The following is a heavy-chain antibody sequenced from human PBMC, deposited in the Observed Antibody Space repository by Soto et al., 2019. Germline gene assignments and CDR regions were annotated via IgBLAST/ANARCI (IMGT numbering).Heavy chain of an antibody. D-gene: IGHD3-16*01. Sequence: ESGGDLVQPGGSLRLSCAASGFTVSNNYMSWVRQAPGKGLEWVSLIYSGGSTYYADSVKGRFTISRDSSKNTLYLQMNSLSAEDTAMYYCAAYSHKGYWGQGTLVTVSS. CDR2: IYSGGST. CDR3: AAYSHKGY. J-gene: IGHJ4*02. CDR1: GFTVSNNY. V-gene: IGHV3-66*01.